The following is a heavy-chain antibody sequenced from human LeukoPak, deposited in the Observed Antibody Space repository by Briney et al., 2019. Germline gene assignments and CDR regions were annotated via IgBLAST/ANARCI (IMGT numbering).Heavy chain of an antibody. CDR2: IRYDGNEE. J-gene: IGHJ5*01. Sequence: SGRSLRLSCAASGFTFSNYGMHWVRQAPGKGLDWVAGIRYDGNEELYADSVRGRFTISRDNSRNILYLQMNSLSPEETATYYCTPENDPSGKMGRFDPWGQGTLVTVSS. D-gene: IGHD3-10*01. CDR3: TPENDPSGKMGRFDP. CDR1: GFTFSNYG. V-gene: IGHV3-33*01.